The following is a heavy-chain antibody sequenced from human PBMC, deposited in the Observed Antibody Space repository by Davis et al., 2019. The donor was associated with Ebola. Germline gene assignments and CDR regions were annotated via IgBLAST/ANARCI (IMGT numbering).Heavy chain of an antibody. D-gene: IGHD3-10*01. CDR1: GGSISSSNW. J-gene: IGHJ5*02. CDR3: ARDATPRVRGVMTFDP. Sequence: SETLSLTCAVSGGSISSSNWWSCIRQPPGKGLEYIGYIYYSVSTFYNPSLKSRVTISADTSKNQLSLKLSSVTAADTAVYYCARDATPRVRGVMTFDPWGQGTLVTVSS. V-gene: IGHV4-4*02. CDR2: IYYSVST.